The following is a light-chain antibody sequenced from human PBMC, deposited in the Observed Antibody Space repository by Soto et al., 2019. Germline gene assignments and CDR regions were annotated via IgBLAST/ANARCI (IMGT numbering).Light chain of an antibody. V-gene: IGLV2-14*03. CDR2: EVS. CDR3: SSYTTSSTRV. J-gene: IGLJ1*01. CDR1: SSDVGAYDF. Sequence: QSVLAEPASVSGSPGQSITISCTGTSSDVGAYDFVSWYQQHPDKAPKLMIYEVSNRPSGVSYRFSGSKSVNTATLTISRLQAEDEADYYSSSYTTSSTRVFGTGTKVTVL.